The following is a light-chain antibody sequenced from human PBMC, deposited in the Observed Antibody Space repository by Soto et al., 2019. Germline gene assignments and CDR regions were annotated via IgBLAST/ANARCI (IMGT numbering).Light chain of an antibody. CDR2: DAS. J-gene: IGKJ1*01. Sequence: EIVLTQSPGSRYLSPGERATLSWRASQSVNFYLAWYQQKPGQAPRLLISDASGRATDVPDRFSGSGSGTDFGLTISRLEPEDFAVYYCQQYGDSTVTFGQGTKVDIK. CDR3: QQYGDSTVT. CDR1: QSVNFY. V-gene: IGKV3-20*01.